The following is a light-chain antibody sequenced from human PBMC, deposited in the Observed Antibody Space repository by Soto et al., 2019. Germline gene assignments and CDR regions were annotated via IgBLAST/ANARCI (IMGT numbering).Light chain of an antibody. CDR3: QQANSFPYT. CDR1: HGISSW. J-gene: IGKJ2*01. Sequence: DIQMTQSPSSVSASGGYRVTITCLASHGISSWLAWYQQKPGKAPKLLIYAASSLQSGVPSRFSGSGSGTDFTLTISSLQPEDFATYYCQQANSFPYTFGQGTKVDIK. CDR2: AAS. V-gene: IGKV1-12*01.